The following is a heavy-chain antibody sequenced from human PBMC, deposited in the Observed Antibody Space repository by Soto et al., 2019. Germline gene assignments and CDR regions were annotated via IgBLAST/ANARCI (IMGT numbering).Heavy chain of an antibody. CDR3: ARCRDGYRYGYGGYYYYGMDV. D-gene: IGHD5-18*01. CDR1: GGSISSYY. V-gene: IGHV4-59*01. J-gene: IGHJ6*02. Sequence: SETLSLTCTVSGGSISSYYWSWIRQPPGKGLEWIGYIYYSGSTNYNPSLKSRVTISVDTSKNQFSLKLSSVTAADTAVYYCARCRDGYRYGYGGYYYYGMDVWGQGTKVNVSS. CDR2: IYYSGST.